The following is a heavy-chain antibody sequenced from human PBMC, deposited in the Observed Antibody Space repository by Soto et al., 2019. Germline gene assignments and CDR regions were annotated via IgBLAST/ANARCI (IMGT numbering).Heavy chain of an antibody. J-gene: IGHJ5*01. Sequence: GGSLRLSCAASGFTFSTYPMNWVRQAPGKGLEWVSGISGSGGVTYYADSVKGRFSISRDNSKNTLSLEMNSLRDEDTAVYYCAKDLGVIIIINWFDSWGQGTLVTVSS. CDR1: GFTFSTYP. CDR2: ISGSGGVT. V-gene: IGHV3-23*01. CDR3: AKDLGVIIIINWFDS. D-gene: IGHD3-10*01.